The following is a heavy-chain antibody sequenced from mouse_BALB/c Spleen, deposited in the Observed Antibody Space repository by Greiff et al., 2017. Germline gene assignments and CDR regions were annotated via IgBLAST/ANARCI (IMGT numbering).Heavy chain of an antibody. V-gene: IGHV2-6-7*01. CDR3: ARGTYGSSPWFAY. D-gene: IGHD1-1*01. Sequence: VMLVESGPGLVAPSQSLSITCTVSGFSLTGYGVNWVRQPPGKGLEWLGMIWGDGSTDYNSALKSRLSISKDNSKSQVFLKMNSLQTDDTARYYCARGTYGSSPWFAYWGQGTLVTVSA. J-gene: IGHJ3*01. CDR2: IWGDGST. CDR1: GFSLTGYG.